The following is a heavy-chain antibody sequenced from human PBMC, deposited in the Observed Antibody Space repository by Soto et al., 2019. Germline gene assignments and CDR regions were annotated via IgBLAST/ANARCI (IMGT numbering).Heavy chain of an antibody. V-gene: IGHV3-9*01. CDR2: ISWNSGSI. CDR1: GCTFDDYA. Sequence: GGSLRLSCAASGCTFDDYAMHWVRQAPGKGLEWVSGISWNSGSIGYADSVKGRFTISRDNAKNSLYLQMNSLRAEDTALYYCAKVYGTAYYYYGMDVWGQGTTVTVSS. CDR3: AKVYGTAYYYYGMDV. J-gene: IGHJ6*02. D-gene: IGHD1-1*01.